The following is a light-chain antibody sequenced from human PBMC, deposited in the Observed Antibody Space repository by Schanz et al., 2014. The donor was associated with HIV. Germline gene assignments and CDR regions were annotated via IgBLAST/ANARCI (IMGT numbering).Light chain of an antibody. CDR3: HQYGSSPRT. J-gene: IGKJ1*01. CDR2: AAS. Sequence: EIVLTQSPGTLSLSPGERATLSCRASQSVSSNFLAWYQQKPGQAPRLLIYAASTRATGIPDRFSGSGSGTDFTLSISRLEPEDFAVYYCHQYGSSPRTFGQGTKVEI. CDR1: QSVSSNF. V-gene: IGKV3-20*01.